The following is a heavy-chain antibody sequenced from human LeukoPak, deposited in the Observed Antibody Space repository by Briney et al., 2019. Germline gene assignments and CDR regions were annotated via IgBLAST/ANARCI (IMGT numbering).Heavy chain of an antibody. V-gene: IGHV4-31*03. CDR1: GGPISSGGYY. Sequence: KPSETLSLTCTVSGGPISSGGYYWSWIRQHPGKGLEWIGYIYYSGSTYYNPSLKSRVTISVDTSKNQFSLKLSSVTAADTAVYYCARVVVVVAATDYFDYWGQGTLVTVSS. CDR2: IYYSGST. D-gene: IGHD2-15*01. CDR3: ARVVVVVAATDYFDY. J-gene: IGHJ4*02.